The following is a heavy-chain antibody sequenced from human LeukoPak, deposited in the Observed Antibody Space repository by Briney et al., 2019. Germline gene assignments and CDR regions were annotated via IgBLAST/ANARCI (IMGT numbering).Heavy chain of an antibody. CDR3: ARDSGSDSGSYYGVIDY. J-gene: IGHJ4*02. D-gene: IGHD1-26*01. CDR1: GYTFTGYY. CDR2: ISAYNGDT. V-gene: IGHV1-18*04. Sequence: GASVKVSCKTSGYTFTGYYMHWVRQAPGQGLEWMGWISAYNGDTNYAQKLQGRVTMTTDTSTSTAYMELRSLRSDDTAVYYCARDSGSDSGSYYGVIDYWGQGTLVTVSS.